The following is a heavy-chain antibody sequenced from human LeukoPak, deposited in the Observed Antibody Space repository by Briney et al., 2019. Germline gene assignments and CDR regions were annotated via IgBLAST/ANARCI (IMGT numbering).Heavy chain of an antibody. J-gene: IGHJ4*02. Sequence: SETLSLTCAVSGYSISSGYYWGWIRQPPGKGLEWIGSIYHSGSTYYNPSLKSRVTISVDTSKNQFSLKLSSVTAADTAVYYCARVGMITFGGVADYFDYWGQGTLATVSS. CDR2: IYHSGST. CDR3: ARVGMITFGGVADYFDY. D-gene: IGHD3-16*01. CDR1: GYSISSGYY. V-gene: IGHV4-38-2*01.